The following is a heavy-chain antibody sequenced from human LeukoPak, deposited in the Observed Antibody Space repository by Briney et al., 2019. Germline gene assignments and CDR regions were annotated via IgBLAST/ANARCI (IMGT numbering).Heavy chain of an antibody. CDR2: IRYDGSNK. D-gene: IGHD3-10*01. CDR1: GFTFSTYA. Sequence: PGGSLRLSCAASGFTFSTYAMSWVRQAPGKGLEWVAFIRYDGSNKYYADSVKGRFTISRDNAKNSLYLQMNSLRAEDTAVYYCARANWGSGSSLQAPNWFDPWGQGTLVTVSS. J-gene: IGHJ5*02. CDR3: ARANWGSGSSLQAPNWFDP. V-gene: IGHV3-30*02.